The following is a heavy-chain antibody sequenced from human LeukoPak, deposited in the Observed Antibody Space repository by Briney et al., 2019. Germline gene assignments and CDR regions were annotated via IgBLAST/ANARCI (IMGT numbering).Heavy chain of an antibody. CDR1: GYTFTGYY. D-gene: IGHD3-10*01. CDR2: INPNNGGT. CDR3: ARDLGIWFGESTKNGGFGI. J-gene: IGHJ3*02. V-gene: IGHV1-2*02. Sequence: ASVKVSCKASGYTFTGYYMHWVRQAPGQGLEWMGWINPNNGGTNYTQKFQGRVTMTRDTSISTASMELSRLTSDDTAVYYCARDLGIWFGESTKNGGFGIWGQGTLVTVSS.